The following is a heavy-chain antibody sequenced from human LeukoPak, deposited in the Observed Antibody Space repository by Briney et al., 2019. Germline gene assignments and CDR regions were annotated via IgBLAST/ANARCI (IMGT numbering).Heavy chain of an antibody. V-gene: IGHV3-30-3*01. CDR2: ISYDGSNK. Sequence: TGRSLRLSCAASGFTFSSYAMHWVRQAPGKGLEWVAVISYDGSNKYYADSVKGRFTISRDNSKNMLYLQMNSLRVDDTAVYYCAKGGSAWSYLDYWGQGALVTVSS. CDR1: GFTFSSYA. CDR3: AKGGSAWSYLDY. D-gene: IGHD6-19*01. J-gene: IGHJ4*02.